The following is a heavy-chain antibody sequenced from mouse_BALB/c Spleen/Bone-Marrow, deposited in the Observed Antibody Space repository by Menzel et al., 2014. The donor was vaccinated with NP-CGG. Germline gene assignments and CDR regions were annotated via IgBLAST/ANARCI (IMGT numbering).Heavy chain of an antibody. CDR2: IRLKSHNYAT. CDR3: TTGFAY. CDR1: GFTFSNYW. Sequence: LQQSGGGLVQPGGSMKLSCIASGFTFSNYWMNWVRQSPEKGLDWVAEIRLKSHNYATHYAESVKGRFTISRDDSKSSVYLQMNTLRAEDTGIYFCTTGFAYWGQGTLVTVSA. J-gene: IGHJ3*01. V-gene: IGHV6-6*02.